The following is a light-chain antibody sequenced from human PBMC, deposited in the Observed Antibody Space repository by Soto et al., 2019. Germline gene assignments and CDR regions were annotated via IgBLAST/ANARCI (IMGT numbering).Light chain of an antibody. CDR1: SSNIGNNL. CDR2: ANS. CDR3: VAWDDSLRCAV. J-gene: IGLJ7*01. Sequence: QSVLTQPPSASGTPGQRVTISCSGSSSNIGNNLVYWYQQVPGTAPKLLIYANSQRPSGVPDRFSGSKSGTSASLAISGLRSEDEADYYCVAWDDSLRCAVFGGGTQLIVL. V-gene: IGLV1-47*01.